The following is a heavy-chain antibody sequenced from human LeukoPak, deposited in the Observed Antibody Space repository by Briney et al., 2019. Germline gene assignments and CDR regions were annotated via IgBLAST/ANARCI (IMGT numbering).Heavy chain of an antibody. CDR3: ARGDYYDSSGYYLFDY. CDR1: GGSISSYY. CDR2: IYYSGST. Sequence: SETLSLTCTVSGGSISSYYWSWIRQPPGKGLEWIGYIYYSGSTNYNPSLKSRVTISVDTSKNQLSLKLSSVTAADTAVYYCARGDYYDSSGYYLFDYWGQGTLVTVSS. V-gene: IGHV4-59*01. D-gene: IGHD3-22*01. J-gene: IGHJ4*02.